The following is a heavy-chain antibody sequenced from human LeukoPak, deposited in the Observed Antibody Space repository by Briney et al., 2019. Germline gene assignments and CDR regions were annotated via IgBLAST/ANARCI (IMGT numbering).Heavy chain of an antibody. CDR3: AREIGYCSTASCYWDYGMDV. CDR2: IYYSGST. CDR1: GGSISSYY. D-gene: IGHD2-2*01. V-gene: IGHV4-59*12. J-gene: IGHJ6*02. Sequence: PSETLSLTCTVSGGSISSYYWSWIRQPPGKGLEWIGYIYYSGSTNYNPSLKSRVTISVDTSKNQFSLKLSSVTAADAAVYYCAREIGYCSTASCYWDYGMDVWGQGTTVTVSS.